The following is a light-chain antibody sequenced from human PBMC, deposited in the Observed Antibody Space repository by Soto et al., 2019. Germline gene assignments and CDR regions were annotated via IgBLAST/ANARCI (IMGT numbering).Light chain of an antibody. CDR1: QSVSSNN. V-gene: IGKV3-20*01. CDR2: GAS. CDR3: QQYGSSPGT. Sequence: EIVLTQSPGTLSLSPGERATLSCRASQSVSSNNLAWYQQRPGQAPRVVIYGASTRATGIPDRFSGSGSGTDFTLTISRLEPEDFAVYYCQQYGSSPGTFGQGTKVEIK. J-gene: IGKJ1*01.